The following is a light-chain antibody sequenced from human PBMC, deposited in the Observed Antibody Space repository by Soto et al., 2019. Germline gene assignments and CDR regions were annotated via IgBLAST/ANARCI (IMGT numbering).Light chain of an antibody. CDR3: QQYDNWVT. CDR2: GAS. Sequence: VVMTQSPGTLSVSPGESATLSCRASQSVNTNLAWYQQKVGQAPRLLIYGASTRAAGIPARFSASGSGKDFTLTISSLQSEDFAVYYCQQYDNWVTFGPGTKVDFK. J-gene: IGKJ3*01. CDR1: QSVNTN. V-gene: IGKV3-15*01.